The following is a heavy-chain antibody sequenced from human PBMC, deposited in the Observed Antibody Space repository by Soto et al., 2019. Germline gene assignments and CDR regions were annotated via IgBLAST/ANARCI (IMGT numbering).Heavy chain of an antibody. CDR2: IIPIFGTA. CDR1: GGTFSSYA. D-gene: IGHD3-3*01. V-gene: IGHV1-69*13. CDR3: ARGRGISPSYYYYGMDV. Sequence: GASVKVSCKASGGTFSSYAISWVRQAPGQGLEWMGGIIPIFGTANYAQKFQGRVTITADESTSTAYMELSSLRSEDTAVYYCARGRGISPSYYYYGMDVWAKGPRSPSP. J-gene: IGHJ6*02.